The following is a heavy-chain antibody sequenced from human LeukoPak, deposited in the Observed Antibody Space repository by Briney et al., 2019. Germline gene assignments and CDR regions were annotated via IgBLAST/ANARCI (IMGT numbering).Heavy chain of an antibody. V-gene: IGHV3-15*01. CDR1: GFTFGSYG. D-gene: IGHD3-10*01. J-gene: IGHJ4*02. CDR2: IKSKTDGGTT. Sequence: GGSLRLSCSTSGFTFGSYGMTWVRQAPGKGLEWVGRIKSKTDGGTTDYAAPVKGRFTISRDDSKNTLYLQMNSLKTEDTAVYYCTTDQLYYYGSGSYYAYYFDYWGQGTLVTVSS. CDR3: TTDQLYYYGSGSYYAYYFDY.